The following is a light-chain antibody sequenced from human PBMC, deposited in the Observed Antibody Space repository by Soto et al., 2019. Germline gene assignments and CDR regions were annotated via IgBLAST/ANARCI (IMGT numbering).Light chain of an antibody. CDR2: DVS. V-gene: IGLV2-14*01. CDR3: SSYTTNSTHVA. J-gene: IGLJ2*01. Sequence: QSALTQPASVSGSPGQAITISCTGTSSDVGGYNYVSWYLQHPGKAPKLMIYDVSNRPSGVSNRFSGSKSGNTASLTISGLQAEYADDYCGSSYTTNSTHVAFGGGIKLTVL. CDR1: SSDVGGYNY.